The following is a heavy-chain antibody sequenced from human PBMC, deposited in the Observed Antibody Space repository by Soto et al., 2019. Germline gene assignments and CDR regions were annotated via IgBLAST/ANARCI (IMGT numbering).Heavy chain of an antibody. J-gene: IGHJ4*02. D-gene: IGHD3-3*01. CDR2: INHSGST. V-gene: IGHV4-34*01. Sequence: SETLSLTCAVYGGSFSGYYWSWIRQPPGKGLEWIGEINHSGSTNYNPSLKSRVTISVDTSKNQFSLKLSSVTAADTAVYYCASQDYDFWSGYYIFWGQGTLVTVSS. CDR1: GGSFSGYY. CDR3: ASQDYDFWSGYYIF.